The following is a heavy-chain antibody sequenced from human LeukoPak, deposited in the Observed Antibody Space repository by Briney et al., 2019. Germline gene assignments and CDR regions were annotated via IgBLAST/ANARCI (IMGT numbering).Heavy chain of an antibody. D-gene: IGHD3-9*01. Sequence: PGGSLRLSCAASGFTFSSYAMSWVRQAPGKGLEWVPAISGSGGSTYYADSVKGRFTISRDNSKNTLYLQMNSLRAEDTAVYYCAKGQFLTGYYSPFDYWGQGTLVTVSS. CDR3: AKGQFLTGYYSPFDY. J-gene: IGHJ4*02. CDR2: ISGSGGST. CDR1: GFTFSSYA. V-gene: IGHV3-23*01.